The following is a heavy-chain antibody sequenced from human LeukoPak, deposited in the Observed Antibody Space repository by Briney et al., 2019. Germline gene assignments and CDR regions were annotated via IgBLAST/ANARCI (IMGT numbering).Heavy chain of an antibody. Sequence: SEALSLTCTVSGGSISSSSYYWGWSRQSPGKGLEWIGSMYYRGSTYYNPSLKSRVTLSVDTPKNQFSLKLSSVTAADTAAYYCARHGRDGYNYGPVVYYWGQGTLVTVYS. J-gene: IGHJ4*02. CDR3: ARHGRDGYNYGPVVYY. CDR2: MYYRGST. D-gene: IGHD5-24*01. CDR1: GGSISSSSYY. V-gene: IGHV4-39*01.